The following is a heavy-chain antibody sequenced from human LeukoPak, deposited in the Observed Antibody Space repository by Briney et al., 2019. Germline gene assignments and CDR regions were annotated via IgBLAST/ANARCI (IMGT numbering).Heavy chain of an antibody. CDR1: GGSISSSSFY. D-gene: IGHD3-16*01. CDR3: ARMLSDAFDI. Sequence: SETLSLTCTVSGGSISSSSFYWGWIRQPPGKGLEWIGTIYYSGSTFYNPSLKSRVTVSVDTSKNQFSLKLSSVTPEDTAIYYCARMLSDAFDIWGQGTVVTVSS. V-gene: IGHV4-39*07. CDR2: IYYSGST. J-gene: IGHJ3*02.